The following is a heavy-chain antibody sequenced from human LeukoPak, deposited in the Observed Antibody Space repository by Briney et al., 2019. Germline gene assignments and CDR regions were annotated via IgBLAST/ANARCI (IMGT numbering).Heavy chain of an antibody. CDR1: GYTFIDYY. J-gene: IGHJ4*02. D-gene: IGHD3-22*01. V-gene: IGHV1-2*06. CDR2: INVKSGAT. CDR3: ARGHPDYYDSRLFDY. Sequence: ASVKVSCKASGYTFIDYYFNWVRQAPGQGPEWMGRINVKSGATDYAQKFQGRVTVTRDTSISTAYMELSSLRSDDTAVYYCARGHPDYYDSRLFDYWGQGTLVTVSS.